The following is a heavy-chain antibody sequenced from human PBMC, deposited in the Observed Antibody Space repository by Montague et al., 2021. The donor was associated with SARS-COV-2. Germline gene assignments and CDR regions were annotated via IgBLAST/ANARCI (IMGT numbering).Heavy chain of an antibody. CDR3: ARHKKRLWFGELLFDY. CDR1: GGSISSYY. Sequence: SETLSLTCTVSGGSISSYYWSWIRQPPGKGLEWIGNIYYSGSTNYNPSLKSRVTISVDTSKNQFSLKLSSVTAADTAVYYCARHKKRLWFGELLFDYWGQGTLVTVSS. J-gene: IGHJ4*02. V-gene: IGHV4-59*08. D-gene: IGHD3-10*01. CDR2: IYYSGST.